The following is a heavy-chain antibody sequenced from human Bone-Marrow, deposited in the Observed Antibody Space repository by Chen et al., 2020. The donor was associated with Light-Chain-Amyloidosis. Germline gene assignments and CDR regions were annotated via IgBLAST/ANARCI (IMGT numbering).Heavy chain of an antibody. V-gene: IGHV3-21*01. CDR1: GFTFSSYS. J-gene: IGHJ6*03. CDR2: ISSSSSYI. D-gene: IGHD3-3*01. CDR3: ASYDPRTYYYYYMDV. Sequence: EVQLVESGGGLVKPGGSPRLSCAASGFTFSSYSMNWVRQAPGKGLEWVSSISSSSSYIYYADSVKGRFTISRDNAKNSLYLQMNSLRAEDTAVYYCASYDPRTYYYYYMDVWGKGTTVTVSS.